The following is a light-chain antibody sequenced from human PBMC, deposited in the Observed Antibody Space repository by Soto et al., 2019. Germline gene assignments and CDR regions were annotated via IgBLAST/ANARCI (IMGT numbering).Light chain of an antibody. Sequence: QAVVTQPPSASGTPGQRVTISCSGSSPNIGGNAVNWYQQLPGTAPKVLIYRNNQRPSGVPDRFSGSKSGTSASLAISGLRSEDEADYYCAAWDDSLSALFGGGTKLTVL. CDR1: SPNIGGNA. CDR3: AAWDDSLSAL. CDR2: RNN. V-gene: IGLV1-47*01. J-gene: IGLJ3*02.